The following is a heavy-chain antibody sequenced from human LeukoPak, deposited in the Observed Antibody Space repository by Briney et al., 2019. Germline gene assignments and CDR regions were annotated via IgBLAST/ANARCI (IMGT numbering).Heavy chain of an antibody. Sequence: SETLSLTCTVSGGSISSYYWSWIRQPPWKGLEWIGYIYYSGSTNYNPSLKSRVTISVDTSKNQFSLKLSSVTAADTAVYYCARTSLGYSYGLQDYWGQGTLVTVSS. CDR2: IYYSGST. J-gene: IGHJ4*02. CDR1: GGSISSYY. CDR3: ARTSLGYSYGLQDY. V-gene: IGHV4-59*01. D-gene: IGHD5-18*01.